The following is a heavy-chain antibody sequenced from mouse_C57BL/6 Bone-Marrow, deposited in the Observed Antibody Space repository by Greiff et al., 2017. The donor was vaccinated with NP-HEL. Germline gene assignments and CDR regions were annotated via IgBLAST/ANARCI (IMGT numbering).Heavy chain of an antibody. CDR3: ARIITTVVGFDY. J-gene: IGHJ2*01. CDR2: IDPEDGDT. V-gene: IGHV14-1*01. D-gene: IGHD1-1*01. CDR1: GFNIKDYY. Sequence: VQLQQSGAELVRPGASVKLSCTASGFNIKDYYMHWVKQRPEQGLEWIGRIDPEDGDTEYAPKFQGKATMTADTSSNTAYLQLSSLTSEDTAVYFCARIITTVVGFDYWGQGTTLTVSS.